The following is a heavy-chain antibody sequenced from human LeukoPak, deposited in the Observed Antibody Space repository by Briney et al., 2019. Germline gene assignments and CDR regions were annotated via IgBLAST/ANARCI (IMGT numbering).Heavy chain of an antibody. D-gene: IGHD2-21*01. CDR1: GFTVSSNY. Sequence: GGSLRLSCAASGFTVSSNYMGWVRQAPGKGLEWVSVIYSGGSTYYADSVKGRFTISRDNSKNTLYLQMNSLSAEDTAVYYCARDRLRCGGDCRGLFDYWGQGTLVTVSS. J-gene: IGHJ4*02. CDR3: ARDRLRCGGDCRGLFDY. CDR2: IYSGGST. V-gene: IGHV3-66*02.